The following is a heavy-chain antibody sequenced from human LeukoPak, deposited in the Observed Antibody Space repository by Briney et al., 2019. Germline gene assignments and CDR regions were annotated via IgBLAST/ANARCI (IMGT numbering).Heavy chain of an antibody. Sequence: GGSLRLSCAASGFTFSKYAMSWVRQAPGKGLEWVSTINDRGTGTYYADSLKGRFTISRDNTKNSLYLQMNSLRAEDTAVYYCVRGSTSLPRTYQDRSGYKKILDQNAFDMWGQGTMVTVSS. D-gene: IGHD3-22*01. J-gene: IGHJ3*02. CDR2: INDRGTGT. CDR1: GFTFSKYA. CDR3: VRGSTSLPRTYQDRSGYKKILDQNAFDM. V-gene: IGHV3-23*01.